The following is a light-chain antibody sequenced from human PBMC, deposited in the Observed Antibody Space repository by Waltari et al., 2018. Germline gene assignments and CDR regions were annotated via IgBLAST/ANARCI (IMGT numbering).Light chain of an antibody. Sequence: EIVLTQTPGTLSLSPGERATLSCRASQPVNNNYLAWYQQKPGQAPRLLLYGGANRATGVPDRFSLSGSGRDFILSISRLEPDDFAVYYCQQYGSSPTFGQGTKLEI. V-gene: IGKV3-20*01. J-gene: IGKJ2*01. CDR1: QPVNNNY. CDR2: GGA. CDR3: QQYGSSPT.